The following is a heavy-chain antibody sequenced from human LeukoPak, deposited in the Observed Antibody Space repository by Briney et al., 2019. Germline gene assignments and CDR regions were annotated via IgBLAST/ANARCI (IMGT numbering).Heavy chain of an antibody. CDR2: INHSGST. V-gene: IGHV4-34*01. D-gene: IGHD6-13*01. CDR1: GGSFSGYY. CDR3: ARAVTSSSSWYKWVNWFDP. Sequence: SETLSLTCAIYGGSFSGYYWSWIRQPPGKGLEWIGEINHSGSTNYNPSLKSRVTISVDTSKNQFSLKLSSVTAADTAVYYCARAVTSSSSWYKWVNWFDPWGQGTLVTVSS. J-gene: IGHJ5*02.